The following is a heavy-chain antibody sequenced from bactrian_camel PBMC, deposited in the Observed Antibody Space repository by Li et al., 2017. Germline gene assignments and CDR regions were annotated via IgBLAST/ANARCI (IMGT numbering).Heavy chain of an antibody. CDR1: GYTYSTYC. CDR2: ISTGGGGT. CDR3: AAGRLSDRWRHKACGWVMLRY. D-gene: IGHD3*01. J-gene: IGHJ4*01. V-gene: IGHV3S1*01. Sequence: HVQLVESGGGSVQAGGSLRLSCAASGYTYSTYCMGWFRQAPGKEREGVAGISTGGGGTYYADSVKGRFTISHDAAKNTVYLQMNSLKSEDTATYYCAAGRLSDRWRHKACGWVMLRYWGQGTQVTVS.